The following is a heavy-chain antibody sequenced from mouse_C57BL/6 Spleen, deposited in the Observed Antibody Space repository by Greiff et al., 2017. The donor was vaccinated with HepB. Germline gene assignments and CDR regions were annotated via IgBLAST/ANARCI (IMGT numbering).Heavy chain of an antibody. V-gene: IGHV1-64*01. CDR2: IHPNSGST. CDR3: ARGCLDDYDAMDY. D-gene: IGHD2-4*01. J-gene: IGHJ4*01. CDR1: GYTFTSYW. Sequence: VQLQQPGAELVKPGASVKLSCKASGYTFTSYWMHWVKQRPGQGLEWIGMIHPNSGSTNYNEKFKSKATLTVDKSSSTAYMQLSSLTSEDSAVYDCARGCLDDYDAMDYWGQGTSVTVSS.